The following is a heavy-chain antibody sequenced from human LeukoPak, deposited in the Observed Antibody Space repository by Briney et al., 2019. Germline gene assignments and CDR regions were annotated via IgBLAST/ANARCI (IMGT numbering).Heavy chain of an antibody. Sequence: GGSLRLSCAASGFTFSSYGMHWVRQAPGKGLEWVAVISYDGSNKYYADSVKGRFTISRDNSKNTLYLQMNSLRAEDTAVYYCASGSWVFDFWGQGTLVTVSS. V-gene: IGHV3-30*03. CDR3: ASGSWVFDF. D-gene: IGHD3-16*01. J-gene: IGHJ4*02. CDR2: ISYDGSNK. CDR1: GFTFSSYG.